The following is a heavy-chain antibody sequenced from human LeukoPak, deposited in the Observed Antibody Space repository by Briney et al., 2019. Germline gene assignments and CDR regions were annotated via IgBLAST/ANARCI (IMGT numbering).Heavy chain of an antibody. Sequence: PSETLSLTCTVSGGSISSYYWSWIRQPPGKGLEWIGYIYYSGSTDYNPSLKSRVIMSIDTSKNHLSLKLTSVTAADTAVYYCARVGPNWGFKENFDFWGQGTLVTVSS. CDR2: IYYSGST. V-gene: IGHV4-59*08. CDR1: GGSISSYY. J-gene: IGHJ4*02. D-gene: IGHD7-27*01. CDR3: ARVGPNWGFKENFDF.